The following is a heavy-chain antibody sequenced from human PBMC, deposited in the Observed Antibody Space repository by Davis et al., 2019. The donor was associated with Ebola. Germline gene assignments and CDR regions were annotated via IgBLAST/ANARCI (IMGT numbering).Heavy chain of an antibody. V-gene: IGHV3-23*01. J-gene: IGHJ4*02. CDR3: AKDAYYYDSSGYYVAVDY. CDR1: GFTFSSYA. Sequence: GGSLRLSCAASGFTFSSYAMSWVRQAPGKGLEWVSAISGSGGSTYYADSVKGRFTISRDNSKNTLYLQMNSLRAEDTAVYYCAKDAYYYDSSGYYVAVDYWGQGTLVTVSS. CDR2: ISGSGGST. D-gene: IGHD3-22*01.